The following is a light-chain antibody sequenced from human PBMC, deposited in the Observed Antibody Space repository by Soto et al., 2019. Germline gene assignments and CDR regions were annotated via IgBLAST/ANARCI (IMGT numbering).Light chain of an antibody. V-gene: IGKV1-8*01. CDR3: QQFNGYPST. Sequence: AILLTQSPASLSLSPGDRVTITCRASQGISSYLAWYQQKPGKAPKLLIYAASTLQSGVPSRFSGSGSATDFTLTISSLQPEDFATYYCQQFNGYPSTFGRGTKVDIK. CDR2: AAS. CDR1: QGISSY. J-gene: IGKJ4*01.